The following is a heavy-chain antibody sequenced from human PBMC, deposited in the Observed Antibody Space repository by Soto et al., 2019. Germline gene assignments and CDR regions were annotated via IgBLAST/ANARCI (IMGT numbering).Heavy chain of an antibody. CDR1: GGSISSHY. V-gene: IGHV4-59*08. CDR2: IYYTGST. Sequence: QVQLQESGPGLVKPSETLSLTCNVSGGSISSHYWSWIRQPPGKGLEWIGYIYYTGSTNYNPSLKRRVSISVDTSNNQFSLRLRSVTAADTAVYYCARPDNYFFYMDVWGKGTTVTVPS. J-gene: IGHJ6*03. CDR3: ARPDNYFFYMDV.